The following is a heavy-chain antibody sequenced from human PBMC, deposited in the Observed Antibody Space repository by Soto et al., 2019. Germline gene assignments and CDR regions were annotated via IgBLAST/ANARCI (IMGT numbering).Heavy chain of an antibody. CDR2: IRSSGSTI. Sequence: GGPLRPPGPSSGFTFSDYYMSGIRHAAGKGMEWVAYIRSSGSTIYSPDAGKGRFTISRDNAKNSLYLQMNSLRAEDPAVYYCARAQLLYSGFDPWGQGTLVTVSS. D-gene: IGHD2-2*02. J-gene: IGHJ5*02. CDR1: GFTFSDYY. CDR3: ARAQLLYSGFDP. V-gene: IGHV3-11*01.